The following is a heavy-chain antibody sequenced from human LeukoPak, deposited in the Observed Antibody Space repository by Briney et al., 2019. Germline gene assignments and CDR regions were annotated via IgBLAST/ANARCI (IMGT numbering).Heavy chain of an antibody. V-gene: IGHV4-59*08. J-gene: IGHJ4*02. CDR2: IYYSGST. Sequence: PSETLSLTCTVSGGSLGSYYWSWIRQPPGKGLEWIGYIYYSGSTNYNPSLKTRVTISVDTSKNQFPLKLSSVTAADTAVYYCARHEERLLRGGDYWGQRTLVTVSS. D-gene: IGHD3-3*01. CDR1: GGSLGSYY. CDR3: ARHEERLLRGGDY.